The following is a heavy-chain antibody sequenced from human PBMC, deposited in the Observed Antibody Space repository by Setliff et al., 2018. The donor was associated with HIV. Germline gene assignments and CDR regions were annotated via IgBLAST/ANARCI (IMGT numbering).Heavy chain of an antibody. CDR2: ISAYNGNT. CDR1: GYTFTSYG. D-gene: IGHD3-10*01. V-gene: IGHV1-18*01. J-gene: IGHJ6*02. Sequence: ASVKVSCKASGYTFTSYGISWVRQAPGQGLELMGWISAYNGNTNYAQKRQGRVTMTTDTSTSTAYMELRSLRCDDTAVYYCARDRASFPRGSSGRALDYYYYGMDVWGQGTTVTVSS. CDR3: ARDRASFPRGSSGRALDYYYYGMDV.